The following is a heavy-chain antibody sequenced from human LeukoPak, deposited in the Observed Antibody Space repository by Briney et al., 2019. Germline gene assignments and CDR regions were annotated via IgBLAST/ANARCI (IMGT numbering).Heavy chain of an antibody. D-gene: IGHD5-18*01. J-gene: IGHJ4*02. Sequence: SETLSLTCTVSGGSISNYYYWSWIRQPAGEGLEWIGRIYFSGTTIYNPSLKSRVTMSLDTSNNQFSLKLTSVTAADTAVYYCARDVDTFFDYWGQGTLVTVSS. CDR2: IYFSGTT. CDR3: ARDVDTFFDY. CDR1: GGSISNYYY. V-gene: IGHV4-4*07.